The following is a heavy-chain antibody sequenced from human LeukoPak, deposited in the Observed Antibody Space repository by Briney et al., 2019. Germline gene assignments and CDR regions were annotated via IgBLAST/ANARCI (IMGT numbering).Heavy chain of an antibody. CDR1: GGTFSSYA. D-gene: IGHD5-18*01. J-gene: IGHJ4*02. CDR2: IIPIFGTA. CDR3: ARALRGYSYGYRFDY. Sequence: ASVKVSCKASGGTFSSYAISWVRQAPGQGLEWMGRIIPIFGTANYAQKFQGRVTITTGESTSTAYMELSSLRSEDTAVYYCARALRGYSYGYRFDYWGQGTLVTVSS. V-gene: IGHV1-69*05.